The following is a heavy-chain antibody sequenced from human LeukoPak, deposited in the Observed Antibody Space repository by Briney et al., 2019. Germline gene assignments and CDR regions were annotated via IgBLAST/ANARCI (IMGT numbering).Heavy chain of an antibody. D-gene: IGHD6-6*01. CDR3: ARGLFLYQLVYVY. J-gene: IGHJ4*02. CDR2: IRQDGSDK. CDR1: GLTFSNYW. Sequence: GGSLRLSCAASGLTFSNYWMSWVRQAPGKGLEWVANIRQDGSDKYYVDSVKGRFTISRDNAKDSLFLQMNSLRAEDTAVYYCARGLFLYQLVYVYWGQGALVTVSS. V-gene: IGHV3-7*01.